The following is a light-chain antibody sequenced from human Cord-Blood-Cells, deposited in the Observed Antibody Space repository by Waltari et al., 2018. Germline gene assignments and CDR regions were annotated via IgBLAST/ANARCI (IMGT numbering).Light chain of an antibody. V-gene: IGKV3-11*01. J-gene: IGKJ5*01. CDR2: DAS. Sequence: EIVLTQSPATLSLSPGERATLSCRASQSVSSYLVWYQQKPGQAPRLLIYDASNSATGIPARFSGSGSGTDFTLTISSLEPEDFAVYYCQQRSNWLPITFGQGTRLEIK. CDR3: QQRSNWLPIT. CDR1: QSVSSY.